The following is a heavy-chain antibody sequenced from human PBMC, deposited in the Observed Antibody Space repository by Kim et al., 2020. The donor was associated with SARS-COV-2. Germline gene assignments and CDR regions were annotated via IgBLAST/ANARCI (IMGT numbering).Heavy chain of an antibody. V-gene: IGHV7-4-1*02. J-gene: IGHJ5*02. Sequence: YAQGFTGRFVFSLDTSVSTAYLQISSLKAEDTAGYYCARGVVVPAVWFDPWGQGTLVTVSS. CDR3: ARGVVVPAVWFDP. D-gene: IGHD2-2*01.